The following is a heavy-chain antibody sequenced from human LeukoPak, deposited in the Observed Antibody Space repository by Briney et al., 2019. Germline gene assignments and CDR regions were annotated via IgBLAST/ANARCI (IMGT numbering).Heavy chain of an antibody. V-gene: IGHV4-59*01. CDR1: GDTLTNYY. CDR2: INYRGGA. D-gene: IGHD2-8*02. J-gene: IGHJ4*02. CDR3: ARMELGYCDGGDCRYYFDY. Sequence: PSETLSLTCTVSGDTLTNYYWNWIRQPPGPGLDWMGYINYRGGARYSPYLTSRVVMVVDTSKNQFSLMLSSVTAADAAMYYCARMELGYCDGGDCRYYFDYWGQGILVTVSS.